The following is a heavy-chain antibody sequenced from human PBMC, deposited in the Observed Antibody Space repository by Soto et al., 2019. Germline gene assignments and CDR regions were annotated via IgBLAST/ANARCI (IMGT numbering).Heavy chain of an antibody. CDR1: GFTFSNYA. Sequence: PGGSLRLSCTASGFTFSNYAMSWVRQAPGMGLEWVSTISDSGVNTFFGDSMKDRFTISRDNSKSTVYLQLNTVRAEDTAIYYCARAIGADFFDYWGQGIMVTVSS. J-gene: IGHJ4*02. V-gene: IGHV3-23*01. CDR3: ARAIGADFFDY. CDR2: ISDSGVNT. D-gene: IGHD6-25*01.